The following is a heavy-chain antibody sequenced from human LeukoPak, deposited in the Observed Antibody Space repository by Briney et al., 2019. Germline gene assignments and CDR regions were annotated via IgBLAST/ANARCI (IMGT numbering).Heavy chain of an antibody. J-gene: IGHJ4*02. V-gene: IGHV1-18*01. CDR1: GYTFSTYG. D-gene: IGHD5-12*01. Sequence: GASVKVSCKASGYTFSTYGITWVRQARGQGLEWMGWISGHQGNTKYAQNLQGRVTMTIDTSTSTAYMDLRSLRSDDTAIYFCARSDLATITAGPFEYWGQGTLVAVSS. CDR2: ISGHQGNT. CDR3: ARSDLATITAGPFEY.